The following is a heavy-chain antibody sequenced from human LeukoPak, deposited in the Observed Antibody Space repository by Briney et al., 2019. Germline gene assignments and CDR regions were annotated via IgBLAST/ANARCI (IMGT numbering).Heavy chain of an antibody. D-gene: IGHD6-13*01. CDR3: GRAFPPLRTAAAGDY. CDR2: ISYRTSHI. V-gene: IGHV3-21*01. CDR1: GFTVSDCD. Sequence: GGSLRLSSTASGFTVSDCDMNWFRQAPGKGLEWVSSISYRTSHIYYADSVKGRFTISRDNAKNSLYLQMDSLRAEDTAVYFCGRAFPPLRTAAAGDYWGQGTLVTVSS. J-gene: IGHJ4*02.